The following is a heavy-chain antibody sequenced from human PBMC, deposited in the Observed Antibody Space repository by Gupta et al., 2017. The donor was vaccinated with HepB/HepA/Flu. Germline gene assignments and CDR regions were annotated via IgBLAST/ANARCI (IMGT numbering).Heavy chain of an antibody. D-gene: IGHD5-18*01. J-gene: IGHJ4*02. Sequence: QVQLQQSGPGLVKPSETLSLTCTVSGVSIRSSSYYWGWIRQPPGKGLEWIGNIYYSGSTYYNPSLQSRVTIFVDTSKNQFSLKLSSVTAADRAVYYCARHVYHTASDYWGQGTLVTVSS. CDR3: ARHVYHTASDY. CDR2: IYYSGST. V-gene: IGHV4-39*01. CDR1: GVSIRSSSYY.